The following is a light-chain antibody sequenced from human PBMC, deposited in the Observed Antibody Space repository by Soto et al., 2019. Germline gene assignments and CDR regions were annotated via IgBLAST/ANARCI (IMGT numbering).Light chain of an antibody. Sequence: EIVMTQSPATLSVSPGARATLSCRASQSVSSNLAWYQQQPGQAPSLLIYGASNRATGVPDRFSGIVSGTDLAITISRLEPEDGELYDGQYCAISAGTFGQGTKVDI. CDR1: QSVSSN. V-gene: IGKV3D-15*01. CDR3: QYCAISAGT. J-gene: IGKJ1*01. CDR2: GAS.